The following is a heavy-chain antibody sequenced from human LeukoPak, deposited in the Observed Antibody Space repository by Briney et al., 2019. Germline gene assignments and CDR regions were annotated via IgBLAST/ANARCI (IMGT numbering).Heavy chain of an antibody. CDR1: GFTFSSYA. J-gene: IGHJ4*02. CDR2: ISSNEGST. V-gene: IGHV3-64D*06. Sequence: GGSLRLSCSASGFTFSSYAMHWDRQAPGKGLEYVSAISSNEGSTYYADSVKGRFTISRDNSKNTLYLQTSSLRAEDTAVYYCVKDGGSSGWYAFDYWGQGTLVTFSS. CDR3: VKDGGSSGWYAFDY. D-gene: IGHD6-19*01.